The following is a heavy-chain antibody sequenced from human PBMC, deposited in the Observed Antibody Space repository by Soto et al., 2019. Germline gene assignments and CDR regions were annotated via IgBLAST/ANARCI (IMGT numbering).Heavy chain of an antibody. Sequence: SETLSLTCAVYGGSFSGYYWSWIRQPPGKGLEWIGEINYSGSTNYNPSLKNRVTISVDTSKNQFSLKLSSVTAADTAVYYCARGRIVVVPAARHNWFDPWGQGTLVTVSS. J-gene: IGHJ5*02. CDR2: INYSGST. CDR3: ARGRIVVVPAARHNWFDP. CDR1: GGSFSGYY. V-gene: IGHV4-34*01. D-gene: IGHD2-2*01.